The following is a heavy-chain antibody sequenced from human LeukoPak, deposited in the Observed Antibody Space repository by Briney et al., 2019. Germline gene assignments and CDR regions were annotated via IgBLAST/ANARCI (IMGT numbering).Heavy chain of an antibody. Sequence: VGSLRLSCEVSGFTFSSYWMHWVRQAPGKGLVWVSRINTDGSRTVYADSVRGRFTISRDNAKNTVYLQMYSLRAEDTAVYYCARGGLDPVDYWGQGTLVTVSS. CDR1: GFTFSSYW. J-gene: IGHJ4*02. CDR2: INTDGSRT. D-gene: IGHD6-19*01. V-gene: IGHV3-74*01. CDR3: ARGGLDPVDY.